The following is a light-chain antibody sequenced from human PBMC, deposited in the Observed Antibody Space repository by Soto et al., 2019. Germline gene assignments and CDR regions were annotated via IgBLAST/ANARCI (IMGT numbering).Light chain of an antibody. V-gene: IGLV2-14*03. CDR2: DVN. Sequence: QSALTQPASVSGSPGQSITISCTGTSSDIGGYNYVSWSQQHPGKAPKLIIYDVNNRPSGVSTRFSASKSGNTASLTISGLQAEDEADYYCSSYRDSRNFVVFCGGTKLTVL. CDR1: SSDIGGYNY. J-gene: IGLJ2*01. CDR3: SSYRDSRNFVV.